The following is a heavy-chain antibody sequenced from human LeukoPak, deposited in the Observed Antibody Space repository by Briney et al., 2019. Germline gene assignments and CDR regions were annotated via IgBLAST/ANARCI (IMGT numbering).Heavy chain of an antibody. D-gene: IGHD3-22*01. V-gene: IGHV3-48*01. Sequence: GGSLRLSCAASGFTFSSYSMSWVRQAPGKGLEWVSYISSSSSTIYYADSVKGRFTISRDNAKNSLYLQMNSLRAEDTAVYYCARDSTYYYDSSDNAFDIWGQGTMVTVSS. J-gene: IGHJ3*02. CDR2: ISSSSSTI. CDR3: ARDSTYYYDSSDNAFDI. CDR1: GFTFSSYS.